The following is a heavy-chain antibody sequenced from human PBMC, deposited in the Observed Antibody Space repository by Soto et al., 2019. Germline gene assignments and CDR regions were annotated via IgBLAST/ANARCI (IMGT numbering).Heavy chain of an antibody. Sequence: GESLKISCKGSGYSFTSYWISWVRQMPGKGLEWMGRIDPSDSYTNYSPSFQGHVTISADKSISTAYLQWSSLKASDTAMYYCATTYYYDSSGYYGQADAFDIWGQGTMVTVS. D-gene: IGHD3-22*01. V-gene: IGHV5-10-1*01. CDR1: GYSFTSYW. J-gene: IGHJ3*02. CDR3: ATTYYYDSSGYYGQADAFDI. CDR2: IDPSDSYT.